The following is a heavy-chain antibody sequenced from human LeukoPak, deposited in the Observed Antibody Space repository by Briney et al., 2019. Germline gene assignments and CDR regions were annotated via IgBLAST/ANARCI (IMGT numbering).Heavy chain of an antibody. Sequence: GGSLRLSCAASGFTFSSYAMSWVRQAPGKGLEWVSAISDSGGSTNYADSVKGRFTISRDNSKSTLYLQMNSLKAEDTAIYYCAKGRPGGAVLAAYFDYWGQGTLLTVSS. CDR1: GFTFSSYA. J-gene: IGHJ4*02. CDR3: AKGRPGGAVLAAYFDY. D-gene: IGHD2/OR15-2a*01. V-gene: IGHV3-23*01. CDR2: ISDSGGST.